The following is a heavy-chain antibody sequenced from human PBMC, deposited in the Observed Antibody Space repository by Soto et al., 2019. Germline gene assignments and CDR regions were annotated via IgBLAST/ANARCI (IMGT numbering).Heavy chain of an antibody. J-gene: IGHJ3*01. CDR1: GGSINSGDYH. D-gene: IGHD2-15*01. V-gene: IGHV4-39*07. CDR2: IFHGGNT. CDR3: ARARWYDAFDV. Sequence: PSETLSLTCTVSGGSINSGDYHWSWIRQPPGKGLEWIGSIFHGGNTYYNPSLKSRVTISVDMSKNQFSLKLNSVAAADTAVYYCARARWYDAFDVWGQGTVVTVSS.